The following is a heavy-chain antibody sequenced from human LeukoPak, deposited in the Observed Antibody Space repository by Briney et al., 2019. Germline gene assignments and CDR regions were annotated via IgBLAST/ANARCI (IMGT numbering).Heavy chain of an antibody. CDR2: ISSSSSYI. CDR3: AKDGDDYYGSGSHVDY. CDR1: GFTFNTYS. D-gene: IGHD3-10*01. J-gene: IGHJ4*02. Sequence: PGGSLRLSCAASGFTFNTYSINWVRQAPGKGLEWVSSISSSSSYIYYADSVKGRFTISRDNAKNSLYLQMNSLRAEDTAVYYCAKDGDDYYGSGSHVDYWGQGTLVTVSS. V-gene: IGHV3-21*01.